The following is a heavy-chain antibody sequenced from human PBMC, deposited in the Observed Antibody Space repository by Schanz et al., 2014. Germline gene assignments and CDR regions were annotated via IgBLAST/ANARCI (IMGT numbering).Heavy chain of an antibody. Sequence: QVQLVQSGAEVKTPGSSVTVSCKASGDTLSSSGISWVRQAPGQGLEWMGRIIPNLGSANYAQKFQGRVTITADKSTSTVYMELSSLRSEDTAVYYCARDIQYHYDTSGPVGAFDIWGQGTVVTVSS. D-gene: IGHD3-22*01. CDR1: GDTLSSSG. CDR2: IIPNLGSA. CDR3: ARDIQYHYDTSGPVGAFDI. V-gene: IGHV1-69*04. J-gene: IGHJ3*02.